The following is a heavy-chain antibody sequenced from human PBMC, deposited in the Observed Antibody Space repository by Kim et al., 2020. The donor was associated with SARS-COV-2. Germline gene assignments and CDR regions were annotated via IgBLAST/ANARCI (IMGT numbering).Heavy chain of an antibody. D-gene: IGHD2-21*01. CDR3: ARGGYSNFDF. CDR2: TKYDGSTK. J-gene: IGHJ4*02. CDR1: GFTFNSHW. V-gene: IGHV3-7*01. Sequence: GGSLRLSCTASGFTFNSHWMSWVRQAPGKGLEWVANTKYDGSTKNYAESMKGRFTISRDNAKNALYLQMNSLRVEDTAVYYCARGGYSNFDFWGQGTLV.